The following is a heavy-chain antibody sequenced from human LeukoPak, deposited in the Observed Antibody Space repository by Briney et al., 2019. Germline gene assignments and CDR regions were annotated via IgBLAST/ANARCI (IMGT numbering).Heavy chain of an antibody. CDR3: ARVGVYDSSRRQFDC. D-gene: IGHD3-22*01. V-gene: IGHV1-18*01. J-gene: IGHJ4*02. CDR2: ISVYNGNT. Sequence: ASVKVSCKASGYTFTSYGISWVRQAPGQGLEWMGWISVYNGNTNYAQKLQGRVTMTTDTSTSTAYMELRSLRSDDTAVYYCARVGVYDSSRRQFDCWGQGTLVTVSS. CDR1: GYTFTSYG.